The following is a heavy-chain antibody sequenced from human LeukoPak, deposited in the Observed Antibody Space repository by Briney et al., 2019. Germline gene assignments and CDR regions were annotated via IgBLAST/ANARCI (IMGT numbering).Heavy chain of an antibody. J-gene: IGHJ4*02. CDR2: INTNSGGT. V-gene: IGHV1-2*02. CDR1: GYTFTIQH. CDR3: ARDYSTSSWDN. Sequence: GASVKVSCKTSGYTFTIQHIQWVRQAPGQGLEWMGWINTNSGGTIYSQKFQGRITMTRDPSITTAYMELSSLRSDDTAVYYCARDYSTSSWDNWGQGTLVTVSS. D-gene: IGHD6-13*01.